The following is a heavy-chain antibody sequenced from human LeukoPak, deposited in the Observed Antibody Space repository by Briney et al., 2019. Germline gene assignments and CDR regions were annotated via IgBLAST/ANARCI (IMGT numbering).Heavy chain of an antibody. J-gene: IGHJ5*02. CDR3: ARALGYCSGGSCTRGYNWFDP. D-gene: IGHD2-15*01. CDR2: IYYGGST. CDR1: GGSISSSDYY. Sequence: SGTLSLTCTVSGGSISSSDYYWGWIRQPPGTGLEWIGSIYYGGSTYYNPSLKSRVTISVDTSMNQFSLKLSFVTTADTAVYYCARALGYCSGGSCTRGYNWFDPWGQGTLVTVPS. V-gene: IGHV4-39*01.